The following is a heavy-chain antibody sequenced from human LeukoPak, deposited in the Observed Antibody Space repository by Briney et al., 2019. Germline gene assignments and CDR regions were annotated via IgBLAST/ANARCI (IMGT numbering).Heavy chain of an antibody. CDR2: IYPGDSDT. Sequence: GESLKISCKGSGYSFTSYWFGWGRQMPGKGLQWMGLIYPGDSDTTYSPSFQGQVTISADKSISTAYLQWSSLKASDTAMYYCARHRMTTVIFYRMDVWGQGTTVTVSS. CDR3: ARHRMTTVIFYRMDV. V-gene: IGHV5-51*01. CDR1: GYSFTSYW. D-gene: IGHD4-17*01. J-gene: IGHJ6*02.